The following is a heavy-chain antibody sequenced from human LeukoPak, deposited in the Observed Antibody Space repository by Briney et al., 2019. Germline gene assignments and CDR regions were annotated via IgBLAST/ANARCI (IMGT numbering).Heavy chain of an antibody. D-gene: IGHD6-19*01. Sequence: WVRQPPGKGLEWIGSLYYTGSTYYNPSLKSRVTISVDTSKNQFSLKLSSVTAADTAVYYCARIYISGWSEVDYWGQGTLVTVSS. V-gene: IGHV4-39*01. CDR3: ARIYISGWSEVDY. J-gene: IGHJ4*02. CDR2: LYYTGST.